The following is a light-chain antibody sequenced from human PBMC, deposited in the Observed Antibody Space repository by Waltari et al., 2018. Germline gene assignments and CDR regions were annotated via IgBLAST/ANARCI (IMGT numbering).Light chain of an antibody. CDR1: QSVSSSY. CDR3: QQYGSSPWT. CDR2: GAS. Sequence: EIVLTQSPGTLSLSPGERATLSCRASQSVSSSYLAWYQQTPGQDPRVLIHGASNRATGIPDRFSGSGSGTDFTLTISRLEPEDFAVYYCQQYGSSPWTFGQGTKVEIK. V-gene: IGKV3-20*01. J-gene: IGKJ1*01.